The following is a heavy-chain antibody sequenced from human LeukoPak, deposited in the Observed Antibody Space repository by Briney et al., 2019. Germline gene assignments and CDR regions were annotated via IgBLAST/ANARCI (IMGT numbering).Heavy chain of an antibody. CDR1: GYTFTSYA. CDR2: INAGNGNT. J-gene: IGHJ5*02. D-gene: IGHD6-13*01. Sequence: GASVKVSCKASGYTFTSYAMHWVRQAPGQRLEWMGWINAGNGNTKYSQEFQGRVTITRDTSASTAYMELSSLRSEDTAVYYCARTIAAAGSWFDPWGQGTLVTVSS. V-gene: IGHV1-3*03. CDR3: ARTIAAAGSWFDP.